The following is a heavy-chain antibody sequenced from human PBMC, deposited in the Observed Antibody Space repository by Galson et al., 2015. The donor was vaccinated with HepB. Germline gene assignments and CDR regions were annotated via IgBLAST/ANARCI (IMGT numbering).Heavy chain of an antibody. J-gene: IGHJ4*02. CDR3: AKGSGSYRLGVGFDY. Sequence: SLRLSCAASGSTFSSYAMSWVRQAPGKGLEWVSAISGSGGSTYYADSVKGRFTISRDNSKNTLYLQMNSLRAEDTAVYYCAKGSGSYRLGVGFDYWGQGTLVTVSS. D-gene: IGHD1-26*01. CDR1: GSTFSSYA. CDR2: ISGSGGST. V-gene: IGHV3-23*01.